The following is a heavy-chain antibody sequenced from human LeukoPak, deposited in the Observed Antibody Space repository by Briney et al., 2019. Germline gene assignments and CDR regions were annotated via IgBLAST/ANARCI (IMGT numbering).Heavy chain of an antibody. V-gene: IGHV4-59*08. J-gene: IGHJ5*02. Sequence: PSETLSLTCTVSGGSISGYYCSWIRQPPGKGLEWIGYIYYSGTTNYNPSLKSRVTISADTSKSQFSLNLSSMTAADTAVYYCARLPTGFPNWFDTWGQGTLVTVSS. CDR3: ARLPTGFPNWFDT. CDR1: GGSISGYY. D-gene: IGHD4-17*01. CDR2: IYYSGTT.